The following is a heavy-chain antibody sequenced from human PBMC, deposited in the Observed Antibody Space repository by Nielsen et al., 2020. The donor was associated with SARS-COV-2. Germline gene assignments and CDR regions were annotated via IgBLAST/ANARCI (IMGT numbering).Heavy chain of an antibody. J-gene: IGHJ5*02. CDR2: ISYDGSNK. D-gene: IGHD6-6*01. CDR1: GFTFSSYG. V-gene: IGHV3-30*18. CDR3: AKDRDSSSSGALS. Sequence: GESLKISCAASGFTFSSYGMHWVRQAPGKGLEWVAVISYDGSNKYYADSVKGRFTISRDNSKNTLYLQMNSLRAEDTAVYYCAKDRDSSSSGALSWGQGTLVPSPQ.